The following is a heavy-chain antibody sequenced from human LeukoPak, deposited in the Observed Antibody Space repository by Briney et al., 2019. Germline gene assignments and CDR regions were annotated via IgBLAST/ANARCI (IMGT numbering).Heavy chain of an antibody. CDR1: GGSISGYY. CDR2: IYYSGNT. CDR3: ARILWSYYMDV. V-gene: IGHV4-59*01. J-gene: IGHJ6*03. Sequence: PSETLSLTCTVSGGSISGYYRSWIRQSPVKGLEWIGYIYYSGNTNYNPSLKSRVTISVDTSRNQFSLKLSSVTAADTAVYYCARILWSYYMDVWGKGTTVTVSS. D-gene: IGHD3-10*01.